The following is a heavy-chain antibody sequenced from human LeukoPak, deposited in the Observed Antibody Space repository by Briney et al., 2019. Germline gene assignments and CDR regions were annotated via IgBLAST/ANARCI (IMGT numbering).Heavy chain of an antibody. V-gene: IGHV4-4*07. Sequence: SETLSLTCTVSGGSISSYYWSWIRQPAGKGLEWIGRIYTSGSTNYNPSLKSRVTMSVDTSKNQFSLKLSSVTAADTAVYYCARLTLPATAIPYFNYWGQGTLVTVSS. CDR2: IYTSGST. J-gene: IGHJ4*02. CDR3: ARLTLPATAIPYFNY. CDR1: GGSISSYY. D-gene: IGHD2-2*02.